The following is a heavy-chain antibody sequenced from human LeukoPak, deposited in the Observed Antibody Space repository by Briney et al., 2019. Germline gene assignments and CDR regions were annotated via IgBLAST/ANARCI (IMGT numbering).Heavy chain of an antibody. V-gene: IGHV3-33*06. Sequence: PGGSLRLSCAASGFTFSSYGMHWVRQAPGKGLEWVAVIWYDGSNKYYADSVKGRFTISRDNSKNTLYLQMNSLRAEDTAVYYCAKDEAYYYDSSGYYPLDYWGQGTLVTVSS. CDR1: GFTFSSYG. J-gene: IGHJ4*02. CDR3: AKDEAYYYDSSGYYPLDY. CDR2: IWYDGSNK. D-gene: IGHD3-22*01.